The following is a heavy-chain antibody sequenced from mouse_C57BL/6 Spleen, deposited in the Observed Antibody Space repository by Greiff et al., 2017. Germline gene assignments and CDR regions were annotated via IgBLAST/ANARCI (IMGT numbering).Heavy chain of an antibody. Sequence: QVQLQQPGAELVRPGTSVKLSCKASGYTFTSYWMHWVKQRPGQGLEWIGVIDPSDSYTNYNQKFKGKATLTVDTSSSTAYMQLSSLTSEDSAVYYCARGRSARSYDYDGFDYWGQGTTLTVSS. CDR3: ARGRSARSYDYDGFDY. V-gene: IGHV1-59*01. CDR2: IDPSDSYT. D-gene: IGHD2-4*01. J-gene: IGHJ2*01. CDR1: GYTFTSYW.